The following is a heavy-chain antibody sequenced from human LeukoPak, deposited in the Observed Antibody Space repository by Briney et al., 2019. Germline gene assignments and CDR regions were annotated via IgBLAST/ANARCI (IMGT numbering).Heavy chain of an antibody. D-gene: IGHD3-9*01. CDR3: AGQYYDILTGSPKTLDY. CDR1: GDSISSSSYY. J-gene: IGHJ4*02. V-gene: IGHV4-39*01. CDR2: IYYSGST. Sequence: PSETLSLTCTVSGDSISSSSYYWGWPRQPPGKALEWIGSIYYSGSTYYNPSLKSRVTISVDTSKNQFSLRLTSVTAADTAVYYCAGQYYDILTGSPKTLDYWGQGTLVTVSS.